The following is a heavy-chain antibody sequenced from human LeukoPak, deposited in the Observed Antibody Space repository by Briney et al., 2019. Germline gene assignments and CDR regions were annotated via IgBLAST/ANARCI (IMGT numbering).Heavy chain of an antibody. CDR3: AKDSGSFLAHFDY. CDR1: GFTFRDYY. Sequence: GGSLRLSCAASGFTFRDYYMSWIRQAPGKGLEWLSYISNSGNTIYYADSVKGRFTISRDNAKNSLYLQMNSLRAEDTALYYCAKDSGSFLAHFDYWGQGALVTVSS. V-gene: IGHV3-11*01. CDR2: ISNSGNTI. J-gene: IGHJ4*02. D-gene: IGHD1-26*01.